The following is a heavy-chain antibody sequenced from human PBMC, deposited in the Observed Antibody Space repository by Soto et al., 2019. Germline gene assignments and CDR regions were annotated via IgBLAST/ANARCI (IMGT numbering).Heavy chain of an antibody. J-gene: IGHJ4*02. D-gene: IGHD3-9*01. CDR2: IYYSGST. V-gene: IGHV4-39*01. CDR3: ARHCADYDILTGYYSPYYFDY. CDR1: GGSISSSSYY. Sequence: QLQLQESGPGLVKPSETLSLTCTVSGGSISSSSYYWGWIRQPPGKGLEWIGSIYYSGSTYYNPSLKSRVTISVDTSKNQFSLKLSSVTAADTAVYYCARHCADYDILTGYYSPYYFDYWGQGTLVTVSS.